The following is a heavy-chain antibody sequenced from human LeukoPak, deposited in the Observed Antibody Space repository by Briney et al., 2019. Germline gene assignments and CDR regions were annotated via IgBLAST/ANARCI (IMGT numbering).Heavy chain of an antibody. D-gene: IGHD3-3*01. CDR3: ARHAYYDFWSGYYTVFDP. CDR1: GYPISSGYY. V-gene: IGHV4-38-2*01. J-gene: IGHJ5*02. Sequence: PSETLSLTCAVSGYPISSGYYWGWIRQPPGKGLEWIGSIYHSGSTYYNPSLKSRVTISVDTPKNQFSLKLSSVTAADTAVYCCARHAYYDFWSGYYTVFDPWGQGTLVTVSS. CDR2: IYHSGST.